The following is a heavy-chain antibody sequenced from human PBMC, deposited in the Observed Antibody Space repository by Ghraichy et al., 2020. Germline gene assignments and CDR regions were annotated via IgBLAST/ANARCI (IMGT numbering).Heavy chain of an antibody. D-gene: IGHD6-19*01. CDR3: AKRGAVAGTLKWYFDL. Sequence: GGSLRLSCAASEFTFINYAMSWVRQAPGKGLEWVSTISSSGGNSTYYADSVKGRFTVSRDNSKNTLYLQMNSLRAADTAVYYCAKRGAVAGTLKWYFDLWGRGTLLTVSS. J-gene: IGHJ2*01. V-gene: IGHV3-23*01. CDR2: ISSSGGNST. CDR1: EFTFINYA.